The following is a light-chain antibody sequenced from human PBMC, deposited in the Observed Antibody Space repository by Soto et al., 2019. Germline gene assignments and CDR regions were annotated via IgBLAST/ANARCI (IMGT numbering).Light chain of an antibody. Sequence: DIQTTQSPSSLSASVGDRVTITCRASQSISSYLNWYQQKPGKAPKLLIYAASSLQSGVPSRFSGSGSGTDFTLTISSLQPEDFATYYCQQSYSTPQTFGGGTKVDIK. CDR1: QSISSY. J-gene: IGKJ4*01. V-gene: IGKV1-39*01. CDR3: QQSYSTPQT. CDR2: AAS.